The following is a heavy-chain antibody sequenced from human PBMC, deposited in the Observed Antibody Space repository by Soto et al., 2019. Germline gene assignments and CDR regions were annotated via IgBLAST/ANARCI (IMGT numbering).Heavy chain of an antibody. CDR1: GFTCSNYV. J-gene: IGHJ4*02. Sequence: LRLSCPPSGFTCSNYVMHWVRQAPGKGLVWVSRVSHDGSTTSYADSVKGRFTISRDNSKNTLYLQMNSLRDEDTAVYYCARDLDWVLYDYWGQGTPVTVHS. CDR3: ARDLDWVLYDY. V-gene: IGHV3-74*01. CDR2: VSHDGSTT. D-gene: IGHD3-3*01.